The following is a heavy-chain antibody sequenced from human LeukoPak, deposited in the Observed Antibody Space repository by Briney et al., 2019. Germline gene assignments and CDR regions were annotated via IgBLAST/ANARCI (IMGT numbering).Heavy chain of an antibody. CDR3: ARIGSGYPPDYYYGMDV. CDR2: IYYSGST. D-gene: IGHD3-22*01. J-gene: IGHJ6*02. CDR1: GGSISSYY. V-gene: IGHV4-59*01. Sequence: SETLSLTCTVSGGSISSYYWSWIRQPPGKGLEWIGYIYYSGSTNYNPSLKSRVTISVDTSENQFSLKLSSVTAADTAVYYCARIGSGYPPDYYYGMDVWGQGTTVTVSS.